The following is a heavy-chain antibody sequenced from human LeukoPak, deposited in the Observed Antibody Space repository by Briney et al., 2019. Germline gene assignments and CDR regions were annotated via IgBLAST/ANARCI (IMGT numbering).Heavy chain of an antibody. CDR3: ARDATYGDYPENWFDP. J-gene: IGHJ5*02. CDR2: IYYSGST. Sequence: SETLSLTCTVSGGSISSYYWSWIRQPPGKGLKWIGYIYYSGSTNYNPSLKSRVTISVDTSKNQFSLKLSSVTAADTAVYYCARDATYGDYPENWFDPWGQGTLVTVSS. CDR1: GGSISSYY. V-gene: IGHV4-59*01. D-gene: IGHD4-17*01.